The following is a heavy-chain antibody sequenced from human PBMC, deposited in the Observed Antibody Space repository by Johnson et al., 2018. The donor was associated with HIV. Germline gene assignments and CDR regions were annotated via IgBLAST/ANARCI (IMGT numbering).Heavy chain of an antibody. V-gene: IGHV3-30-3*01. J-gene: IGHJ3*02. Sequence: QMQLVESGGGVVQAGRSLRLSCAASGFTFSSYAMHWVRQAPGKGLEWVAIISYDGSNKYYADSVKGRFTISRDNSKNTLYLQMNSLRTEDAGVYYCTTEGDACDIWGQGTMVTVSS. CDR1: GFTFSSYA. CDR3: TTEGDACDI. CDR2: ISYDGSNK.